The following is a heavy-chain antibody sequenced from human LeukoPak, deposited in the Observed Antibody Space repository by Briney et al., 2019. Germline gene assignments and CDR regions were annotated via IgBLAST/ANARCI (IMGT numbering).Heavy chain of an antibody. CDR2: INPNSGGT. Sequence: ASVKVSCKASGYTFTGYYMHWVRQAPGQGLEWMGWINPNSGGTNYAQKFQGWVTMTRDTSISTVYMELSRLRSDDTAVYYCARDYYGSGSYYRWFDPWGQGTLVTVSS. CDR3: ARDYYGSGSYYRWFDP. V-gene: IGHV1-2*04. CDR1: GYTFTGYY. J-gene: IGHJ5*02. D-gene: IGHD3-10*01.